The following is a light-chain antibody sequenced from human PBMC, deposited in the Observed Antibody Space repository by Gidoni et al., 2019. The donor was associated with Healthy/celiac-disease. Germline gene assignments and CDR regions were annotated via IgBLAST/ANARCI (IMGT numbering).Light chain of an antibody. J-gene: IGKJ4*02. Sequence: DIQMTQSRSSLSASVGDRVTITCRASQSISSYLNRYQQKTGKAPKLLIYAASSLQSGVPSRFSGSGAGTDFTLTISSLQPEDFATYYCQQSYSTPLTFGGGTKVEIK. V-gene: IGKV1-39*01. CDR2: AAS. CDR1: QSISSY. CDR3: QQSYSTPLT.